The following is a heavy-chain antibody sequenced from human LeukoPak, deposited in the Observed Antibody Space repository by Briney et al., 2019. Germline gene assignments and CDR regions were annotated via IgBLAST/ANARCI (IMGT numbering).Heavy chain of an antibody. CDR3: AKEDIAVAGFDY. V-gene: IGHV3-9*01. CDR1: GFTFDDYA. Sequence: PGGSLRLSCAASGFTFDDYAMHWVRQAPGKGLEWVSGISWNSGSIGYADSVKGRFTISRDNAKNSLYLQMNSLRAEDTALYYCAKEDIAVAGFDYWGQGTLVTVSS. CDR2: ISWNSGSI. J-gene: IGHJ4*02. D-gene: IGHD6-13*01.